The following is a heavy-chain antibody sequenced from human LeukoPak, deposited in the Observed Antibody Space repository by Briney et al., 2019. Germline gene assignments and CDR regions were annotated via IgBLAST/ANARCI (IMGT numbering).Heavy chain of an antibody. CDR2: ISARGDST. CDR1: GFTFSSYA. Sequence: GGSLRLSCAASGFTFSSYAMGWVRQAPEKGLEWVSGISARGDSTYYADSVKGRFTISRDNSKNTLYLQMNSLRAEDTAVYYCARRAGGYSHPYDYWGQGILVTVSS. CDR3: ARRAGGYSHPYDY. V-gene: IGHV3-23*01. D-gene: IGHD4-23*01. J-gene: IGHJ4*02.